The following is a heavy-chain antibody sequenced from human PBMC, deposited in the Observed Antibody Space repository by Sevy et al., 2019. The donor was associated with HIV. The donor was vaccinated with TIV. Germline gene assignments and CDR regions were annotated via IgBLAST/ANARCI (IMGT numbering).Heavy chain of an antibody. D-gene: IGHD3-10*01. CDR1: GFTFSSYA. CDR2: ISYDGGNK. Sequence: GGSLRLSCAASGFTFSSYAMRWVRQAPGKGLEWVAVISYDGGNKYYADSVKGRFTISRDNSKNTLYLQMNSLRAEDTAVYYCARDRYYGSGSYYTFDYWGQGTLVTVSS. CDR3: ARDRYYGSGSYYTFDY. J-gene: IGHJ4*02. V-gene: IGHV3-30-3*01.